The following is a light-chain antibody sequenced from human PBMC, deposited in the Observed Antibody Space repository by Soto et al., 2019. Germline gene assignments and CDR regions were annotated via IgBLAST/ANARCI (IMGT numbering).Light chain of an antibody. CDR2: EAS. J-gene: IGLJ2*01. CDR3: SSYAGTTTYVL. V-gene: IGLV2-23*01. Sequence: QSALTQPASVSGSPGQSITISCTGTSSDVGSYNLVSWYQQHPGKVPKLMIYEASKRPSGVSNRFSGSKSGNTASLTISGLQAEDEADYYCSSYAGTTTYVLFGGGTKLTVL. CDR1: SSDVGSYNL.